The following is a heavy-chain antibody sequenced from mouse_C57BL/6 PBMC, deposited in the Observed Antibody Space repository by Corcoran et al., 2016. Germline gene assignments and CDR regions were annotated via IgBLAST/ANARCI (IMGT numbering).Heavy chain of an antibody. CDR3: ARRYGSSYWYFDV. D-gene: IGHD1-1*01. Sequence: EVQLQQSGPVLVKPGASVKISCKASGYTFTDYYMNWVKQSHGKSLEWIGDINPNNGGTSYNQKFKGKATLTVDKSSSTAYMELRSLTSEDSAVYYCARRYGSSYWYFDVWGTGTTVTVSS. V-gene: IGHV1-26*01. CDR1: GYTFTDYY. J-gene: IGHJ1*03. CDR2: INPNNGGT.